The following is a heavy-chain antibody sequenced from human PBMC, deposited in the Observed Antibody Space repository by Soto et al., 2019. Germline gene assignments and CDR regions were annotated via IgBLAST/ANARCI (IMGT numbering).Heavy chain of an antibody. CDR2: ISETSIAI. V-gene: IGHV3-48*02. D-gene: IGHD1-26*01. CDR1: GFTFKTYS. CDR3: ARANANSDTWSRYYFDY. Sequence: RGSLRLSCAASGFTFKTYSMHWVRQAPGKGLEWVSYISETSIAIYYRDSVKGRFTISRDNAKNTLYLQMKSVRDEDTVLYFCARANANSDTWSRYYFDYWGQGTRVTVSS. J-gene: IGHJ4*02.